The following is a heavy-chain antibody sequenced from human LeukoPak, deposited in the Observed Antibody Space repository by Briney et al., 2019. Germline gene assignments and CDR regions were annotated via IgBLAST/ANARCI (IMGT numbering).Heavy chain of an antibody. CDR2: ISGSGGST. Sequence: PGGSLRLSCAASGFTFSGFAMSWVRQAPGKGLEWVSGISGSGGSTYYADSVKGRFTISRDNSKNTLYLQMNSLRPEDTAVYFCAKSIGAVGDYWGQGTLVTVSS. CDR3: AKSIGAVGDY. V-gene: IGHV3-23*01. CDR1: GFTFSGFA. J-gene: IGHJ4*02. D-gene: IGHD6-6*01.